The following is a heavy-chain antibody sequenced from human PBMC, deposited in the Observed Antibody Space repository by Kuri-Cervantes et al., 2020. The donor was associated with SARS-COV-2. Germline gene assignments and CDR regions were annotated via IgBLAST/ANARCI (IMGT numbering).Heavy chain of an antibody. V-gene: IGHV4-39*07. CDR2: IYHSGST. Sequence: SETLSLTCTVSGGSTSSSSYYWGWIRQPPGKGLEWIGSIYHSGSTYYNPSLKSRVTISVDTSKNQFSLKLSSVTAADTAVYYCARGLGSGYYYGSFDYWGQGTLVTVSS. CDR3: ARGLGSGYYYGSFDY. CDR1: GGSTSSSSYY. J-gene: IGHJ4*02. D-gene: IGHD3-22*01.